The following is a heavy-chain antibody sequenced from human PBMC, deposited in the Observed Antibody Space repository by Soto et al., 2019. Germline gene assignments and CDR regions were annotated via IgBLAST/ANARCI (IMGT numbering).Heavy chain of an antibody. D-gene: IGHD3-22*01. Sequence: ASVKVSCKASGYTFTSYGISWVRQAPGQGLEWMGWISAYNGNTNYAQKLQGRVTMTTDTSTSTAYMELRSLRSDDTAVYYCARVGAYYDSSGYYHSTFDYWGQGTLVTVSS. J-gene: IGHJ4*02. V-gene: IGHV1-18*01. CDR3: ARVGAYYDSSGYYHSTFDY. CDR1: GYTFTSYG. CDR2: ISAYNGNT.